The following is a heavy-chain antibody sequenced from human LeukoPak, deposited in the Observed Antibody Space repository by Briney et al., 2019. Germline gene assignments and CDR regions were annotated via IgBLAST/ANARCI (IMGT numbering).Heavy chain of an antibody. D-gene: IGHD5-18*01. CDR1: GVSITTHY. V-gene: IGHV4-59*11. J-gene: IGHJ4*02. CDR2: MTDSETT. CDR3: ATIKSGYPFGYFDF. Sequence: SETLSLTCTVSGVSITTHYWSRLRQPPGEELEWIAYMTDSETTKNNPSLKSRITLSADTSKNQFSLSLSSVTEADTAVYFCATIKSGYPFGYFDFWGQGILVTVSS.